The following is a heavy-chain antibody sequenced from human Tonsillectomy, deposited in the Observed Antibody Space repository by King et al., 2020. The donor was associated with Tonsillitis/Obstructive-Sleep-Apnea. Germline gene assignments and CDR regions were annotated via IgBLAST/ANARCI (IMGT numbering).Heavy chain of an antibody. CDR1: GYSFTSYW. CDR2: IYPGDSDT. Sequence: VQLVESGAEVKKPGESLKISCKGSGYSFTSYWIGWVRQMPGKGLEWMGIIYPGDSDTRYSPSFQGQVTISADKSISTADLQWSSLKASDTAMYYCARRGAYCSSSSCHTDAFDIWGQGTMVTVSS. CDR3: ARRGAYCSSSSCHTDAFDI. D-gene: IGHD2-2*02. J-gene: IGHJ3*02. V-gene: IGHV5-51*01.